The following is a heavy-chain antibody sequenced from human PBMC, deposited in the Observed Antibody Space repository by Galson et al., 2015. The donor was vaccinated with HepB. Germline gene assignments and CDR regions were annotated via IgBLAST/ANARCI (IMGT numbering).Heavy chain of an antibody. J-gene: IGHJ4*02. D-gene: IGHD3-22*01. CDR2: IYYSGST. Sequence: QVQLQESGPGLVKPSETLSLTCTVSGGSISSGDYYWSWTRQPPGKGLEWIGYIYYSGSTYYNLSLKSRVTISVDTSKNQFSLKLSSVTAADTAVYYCARGEYYYDSSGYYYWGQGTLVTVSS. CDR3: ARGEYYYDSSGYYY. V-gene: IGHV4-30-4*01. CDR1: GGSISSGDYY.